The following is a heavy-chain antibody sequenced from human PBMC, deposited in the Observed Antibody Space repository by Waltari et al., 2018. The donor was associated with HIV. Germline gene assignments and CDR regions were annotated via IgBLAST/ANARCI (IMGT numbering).Heavy chain of an antibody. CDR2: IIPIVGTA. V-gene: IGHV1-69*01. Sequence: QVQLVQSGAEVKKPGSSVKVSCKASGGTFSSYAISWVRQAPGQGLEWMGGIIPIVGTANYAEKFQGRVTITADESTITAYMDLSSLRSEDTAVYYCARDTFGRQLAYWYFDLWGRGTLVTVSS. J-gene: IGHJ2*01. D-gene: IGHD6-13*01. CDR1: GGTFSSYA. CDR3: ARDTFGRQLAYWYFDL.